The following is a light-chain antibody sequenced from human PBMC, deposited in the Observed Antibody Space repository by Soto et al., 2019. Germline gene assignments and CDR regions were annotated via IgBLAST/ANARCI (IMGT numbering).Light chain of an antibody. J-gene: IGLJ3*02. CDR2: DVD. Sequence: QSALTQPASVSGSPGQSITISCTGTSSDVGGYNYVSWYRQDPGKAPKLMIYDVDKRPSGLSNRFSGSKSGNMASLTISGLQAEDEADYYCTSFTSSSTWVFGGGTKLTVL. CDR3: TSFTSSSTWV. CDR1: SSDVGGYNY. V-gene: IGLV2-14*01.